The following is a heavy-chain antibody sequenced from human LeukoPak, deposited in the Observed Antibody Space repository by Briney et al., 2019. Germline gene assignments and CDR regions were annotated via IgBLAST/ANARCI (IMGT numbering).Heavy chain of an antibody. CDR3: ARDYSRAGDY. D-gene: IGHD6-13*01. CDR2: ISSSGNYI. Sequence: PGGSLRLSCAASGFTFSSYSINWVRQAPGKGLEWVSSISSSGNYIYYADSVKGRFTISRDNSKNTLYLQMNSLRAEDTAVYYCARDYSRAGDYWGQGTLVTVSS. CDR1: GFTFSSYS. J-gene: IGHJ4*02. V-gene: IGHV3-21*01.